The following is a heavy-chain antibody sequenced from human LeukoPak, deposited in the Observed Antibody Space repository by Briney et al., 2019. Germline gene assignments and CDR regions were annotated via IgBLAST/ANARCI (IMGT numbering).Heavy chain of an antibody. Sequence: PGGSLRLSCTASGFTFGDYAMSWFRQAPEKGLEWVGFIRSKAYGGTTEYAASVKGRFTISRDDSKSIAYLQMNSLKTEDTAVYYCTRDQVIVGYFDLWGRGTLVTVSS. D-gene: IGHD3-22*01. J-gene: IGHJ2*01. CDR2: IRSKAYGGTT. CDR3: TRDQVIVGYFDL. CDR1: GFTFGDYA. V-gene: IGHV3-49*03.